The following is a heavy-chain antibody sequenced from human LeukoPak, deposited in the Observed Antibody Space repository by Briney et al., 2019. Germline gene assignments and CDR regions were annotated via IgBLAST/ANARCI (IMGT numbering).Heavy chain of an antibody. CDR1: GFTFSDYA. V-gene: IGHV3-23*01. CDR2: ISNSGGDT. Sequence: GGSLRLSCAASGFTFSDYAMSWVRQAPGKGLEWVSAISNSGGDTYSADSVKGRFTISRDNSKNTLYLQMNSLRAEDTAVYYCARGEIVVVPAATPNDAFDIWGQGTMVTVSS. J-gene: IGHJ3*02. CDR3: ARGEIVVVPAATPNDAFDI. D-gene: IGHD2-2*01.